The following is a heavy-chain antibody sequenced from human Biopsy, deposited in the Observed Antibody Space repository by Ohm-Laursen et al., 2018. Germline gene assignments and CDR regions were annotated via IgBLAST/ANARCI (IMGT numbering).Heavy chain of an antibody. J-gene: IGHJ2*01. CDR1: GASISAYY. D-gene: IGHD1-26*01. CDR2: IYYTGST. CDR3: ARHAPSYSGSYWRYFDL. Sequence: SETLSLTCTVSGASISAYYWSWIRQPPGKGLEWIGYIYYTGSTNYTPSLKSRVTISVDTSMNHLSLRLTSVTAADTAVYYCARHAPSYSGSYWRYFDLWGRGTLVTVSS. V-gene: IGHV4-59*08.